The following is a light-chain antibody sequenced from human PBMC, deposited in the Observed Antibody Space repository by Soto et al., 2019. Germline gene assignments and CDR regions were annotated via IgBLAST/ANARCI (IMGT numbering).Light chain of an antibody. CDR3: CSYAGSSTYV. CDR1: SSDVGSYDV. CDR2: EGN. V-gene: IGLV2-23*01. J-gene: IGLJ1*01. Sequence: QSVLTQPVSVSGSPGQPITISCTGTSSDVGSYDVVSWYQQHPGKAPKLMIYEGNKRRSGISNRFSASKSGNTASLTISGLQAEDEADYYCCSYAGSSTYVFGTGTKVTVL.